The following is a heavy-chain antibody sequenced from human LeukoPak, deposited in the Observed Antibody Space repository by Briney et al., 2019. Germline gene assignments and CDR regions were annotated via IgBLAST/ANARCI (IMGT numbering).Heavy chain of an antibody. V-gene: IGHV3-21*01. J-gene: IGHJ5*02. CDR3: ARFIVEPTIWFAP. Sequence: GGSLRLSCAASGFTFSSYSMNWVRQAAGKGREWVSSISSSSSYIYYADSVKGRFTISRDNAKNSLYLQMNTLTANDTAVYYCARFIVEPTIWFAPWGQGTLVTVSS. CDR2: ISSSSSYI. CDR1: GFTFSSYS. D-gene: IGHD1-26*01.